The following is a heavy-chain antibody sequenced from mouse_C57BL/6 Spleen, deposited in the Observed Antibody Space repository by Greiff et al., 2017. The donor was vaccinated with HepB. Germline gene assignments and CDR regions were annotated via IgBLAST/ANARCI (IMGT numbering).Heavy chain of an antibody. CDR2: INPNYGTT. Sequence: VQLQQSGPELVKPGASVKISCKASGYSFTDYNMNWVKQSNGKSLEWIGVINPNYGTTSYNQKFKGKATFTVDQSSSTAYMQLNSLTSEDSAVYYCASKDYYGYDEETRWYFDVWGTGTTVTVSS. D-gene: IGHD2-2*01. V-gene: IGHV1-39*01. CDR3: ASKDYYGYDEETRWYFDV. J-gene: IGHJ1*03. CDR1: GYSFTDYN.